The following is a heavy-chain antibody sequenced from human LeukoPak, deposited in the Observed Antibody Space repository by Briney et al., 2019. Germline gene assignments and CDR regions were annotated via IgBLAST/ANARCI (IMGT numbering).Heavy chain of an antibody. V-gene: IGHV3-48*01. J-gene: IGHJ5*02. CDR1: GFTFSSYS. D-gene: IGHD3-22*01. CDR3: ARDSYYYDSSGYYYFWFDP. Sequence: GGSLRLSCAASGFTFSSYSMNWVRQAPGKGLEWVSYISSSSSTIYYADSVKGRFTISRDNAKNSLYLQMNSLRAEDTAVYYCARDSYYYDSSGYYYFWFDPWGQGTLVTVSS. CDR2: ISSSSSTI.